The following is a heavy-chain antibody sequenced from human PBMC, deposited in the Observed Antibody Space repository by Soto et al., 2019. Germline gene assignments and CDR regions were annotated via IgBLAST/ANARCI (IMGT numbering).Heavy chain of an antibody. CDR2: INDGNGNI. J-gene: IGHJ4*02. Sequence: GASVKVSCKASGYTFTSYAMHWVRQAPGQRLEWMGWINDGNGNIKYSQTFQGRVPLTRDTSASTAYMELSSLRSDASAVYYYARDPEIFDYWGQGNLVNVSS. V-gene: IGHV1-3*01. CDR3: ARDPEIFDY. CDR1: GYTFTSYA.